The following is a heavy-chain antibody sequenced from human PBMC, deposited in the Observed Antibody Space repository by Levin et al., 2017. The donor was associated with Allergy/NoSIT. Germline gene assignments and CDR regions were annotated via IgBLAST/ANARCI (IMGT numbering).Heavy chain of an antibody. CDR2: IDWDDDK. V-gene: IGHV2-70*11. CDR3: ARGAGYFDY. J-gene: IGHJ4*02. D-gene: IGHD6-13*01. Sequence: QTLSLPCTFSWFSLRTSGMCVSWIRQPPGKALEWLARIDWDDDKYYSTSLKTRLTISKDTSKNQVVLTMTNMDPVDTATYYCARGAGYFDYWGQGTLVTVSS. CDR1: WFSLRTSGMC.